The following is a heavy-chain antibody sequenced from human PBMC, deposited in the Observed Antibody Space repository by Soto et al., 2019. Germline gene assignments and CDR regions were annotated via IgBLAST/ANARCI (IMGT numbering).Heavy chain of an antibody. CDR1: GYTFTSYY. CDR2: INPSGGST. CDR3: ARDYYGSGSYLGYYGMDV. V-gene: IGHV1-46*01. Sequence: GASVKVSCQASGYTFTSYYMHWVRQAPGQGLEWMGIINPSGGSTSYAQKFQGRVTMTRDTSTSTVYMELSSLRSEDTAVYYCARDYYGSGSYLGYYGMDVWPRDHGHRLL. D-gene: IGHD3-10*01. J-gene: IGHJ6*02.